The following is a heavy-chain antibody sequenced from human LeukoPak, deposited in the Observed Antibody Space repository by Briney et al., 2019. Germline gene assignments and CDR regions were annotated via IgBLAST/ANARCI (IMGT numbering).Heavy chain of an antibody. CDR2: TYYRSKWKS. Sequence: SQTLSLTCAISGDSVSRKSSTWYWVRQSPSRGLEWLGRTYYRSKWKSDYALSVKSRITINPDTSKNQFTLQLKSVTSEDTAVYYCARGAAAIRGGIDYWGQGTLVTVSS. CDR3: ARGAAAIRGGIDY. D-gene: IGHD6-13*01. CDR1: GDSVSRKSST. J-gene: IGHJ4*02. V-gene: IGHV6-1*01.